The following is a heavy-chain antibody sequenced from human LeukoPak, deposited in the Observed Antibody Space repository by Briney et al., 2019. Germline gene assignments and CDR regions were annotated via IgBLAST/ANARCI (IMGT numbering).Heavy chain of an antibody. CDR3: ARERDDDTYFDY. V-gene: IGHV3-53*01. D-gene: IGHD3-22*01. CDR2: RQPGNVS. J-gene: IGHJ4*01. Sequence: GGSLTLSCAVSGFTANTHHMAWVRQAPGKHLEWVSVRQPGNVSYYADSVTGRFPTSTDTSKNTVYLQMTDLRVEDTALYYCARERDDDTYFDYWGQGTLVIVSS. CDR1: GFTANTHH.